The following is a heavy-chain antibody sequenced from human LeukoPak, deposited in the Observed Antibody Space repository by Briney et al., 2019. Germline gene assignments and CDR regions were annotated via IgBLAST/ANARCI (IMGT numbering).Heavy chain of an antibody. V-gene: IGHV1-8*01. D-gene: IGHD3-10*01. J-gene: IGHJ4*02. CDR2: MNPNSGNT. Sequence: ASVKVSCKASGYTFTSYDINWVRQATGQGLEWMGWMNPNSGNTGYAQKFQGRVTITRNTSISTAYMELSSLRSEDTAVYYCARGRITMVRGVSGPFYWGQGTLVTVSS. CDR1: GYTFTSYD. CDR3: ARGRITMVRGVSGPFY.